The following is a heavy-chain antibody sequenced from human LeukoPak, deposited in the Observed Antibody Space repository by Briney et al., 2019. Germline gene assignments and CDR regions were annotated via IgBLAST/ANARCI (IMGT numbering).Heavy chain of an antibody. CDR1: GGSISSGGYY. Sequence: SQTLSLTCTVSGGSISSGGYYWSWIRQHPGKGLEWIGYIYYSGSTYYNPSLKGRVTISVDTSKNQFSLNLSSVTAADTAVYYCARVGAVTTRGWNYFDYWGQGTLVTLSS. V-gene: IGHV4-31*03. CDR3: ARVGAVTTRGWNYFDY. D-gene: IGHD4-17*01. J-gene: IGHJ4*02. CDR2: IYYSGST.